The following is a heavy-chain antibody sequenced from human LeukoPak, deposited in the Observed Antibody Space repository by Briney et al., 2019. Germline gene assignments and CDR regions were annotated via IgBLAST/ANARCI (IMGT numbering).Heavy chain of an antibody. D-gene: IGHD3-3*01. CDR3: ARTYDFGRGPPGDAFDN. V-gene: IGHV3-48*01. Sequence: GGSLRLSCAASGFTFSSYAMSWVRQAPGRGLEWVSYIDARSGIVYYADSVQGRFTISRDDAKDSVFLQMNSLRVDDTAVYYCARTYDFGRGPPGDAFDNWGQGTLVTVPS. CDR2: IDARSGIV. J-gene: IGHJ3*02. CDR1: GFTFSSYA.